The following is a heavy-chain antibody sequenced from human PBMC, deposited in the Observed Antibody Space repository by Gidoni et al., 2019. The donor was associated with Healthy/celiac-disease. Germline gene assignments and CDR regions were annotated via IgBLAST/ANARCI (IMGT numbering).Heavy chain of an antibody. D-gene: IGHD6-19*01. CDR1: GYTFTSYA. CDR3: ARASSSSGPPDY. J-gene: IGHJ4*02. CDR2: INAGNGNT. Sequence: QVQLVQSGAEGKKPGAAVKVSCKASGYTFTSYAMHWVRQAPGQRLEWMGCINAGNGNTKYSQKFQGRVTITRDTSASTAYMELSSLRSEDTAVYYCARASSSSGPPDYWGQGTLVTVSS. V-gene: IGHV1-3*01.